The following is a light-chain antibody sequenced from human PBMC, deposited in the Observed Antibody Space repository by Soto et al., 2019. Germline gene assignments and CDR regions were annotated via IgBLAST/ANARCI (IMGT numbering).Light chain of an antibody. CDR2: DAS. Sequence: EIVLTQSPATLSLSPGERATLSCRASQSVSNYLAWYQQKPGQAPRLLIYDASNRATGIPARFSGSGSGTDFTLTISSLEPEDFSVYYCQQRSNWAPIAVGQGTRLEIK. J-gene: IGKJ5*01. CDR3: QQRSNWAPIA. CDR1: QSVSNY. V-gene: IGKV3-11*01.